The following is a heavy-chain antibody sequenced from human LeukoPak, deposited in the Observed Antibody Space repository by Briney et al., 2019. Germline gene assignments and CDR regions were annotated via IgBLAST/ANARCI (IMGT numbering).Heavy chain of an antibody. CDR2: VYYTGST. J-gene: IGHJ5*02. CDR1: GASVTSGGFY. CDR3: ARHSGSGSLSRPFDP. V-gene: IGHV4-39*01. D-gene: IGHD3-10*01. Sequence: PSETLSLTCTVSGASVTSGGFYWGWLRQSPGKGLQWIATVYYTGSTYYNPSLKSRVTISIDTSKNQFSLNLRSPIAADTAVYYCARHSGSGSLSRPFDPWGRGTLVTVSS.